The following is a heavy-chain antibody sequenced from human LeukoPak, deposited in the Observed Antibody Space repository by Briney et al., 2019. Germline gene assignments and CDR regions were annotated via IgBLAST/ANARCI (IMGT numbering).Heavy chain of an antibody. Sequence: SETLSLTCTVSGGSISSGGYYWSWIRQHPGKGLEWIGYNYYSGSTYYNPSLKSRVTISVDTSKNQFSLKLRSVTAADTAVYYCARGTAVVTSWYFDYWGQGTLVTVSS. J-gene: IGHJ4*02. V-gene: IGHV4-31*03. CDR3: ARGTAVVTSWYFDY. CDR1: GGSISSGGYY. D-gene: IGHD5-18*01. CDR2: NYYSGST.